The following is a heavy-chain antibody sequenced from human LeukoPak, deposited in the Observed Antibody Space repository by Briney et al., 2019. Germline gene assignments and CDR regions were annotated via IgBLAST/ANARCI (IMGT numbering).Heavy chain of an antibody. CDR3: ARDFAGAAAGFKHLDY. CDR1: GFTFSSYA. Sequence: GRSLRLSCAASGFTFSSYAIHWVRQAPGKGLEWVAVISYDGSNKYYADSVKGRFTISRDNSKNTLYLQMNSLRAGDTAVYYCARDFAGAAAGFKHLDYWGQGTLVTVSS. D-gene: IGHD6-13*01. CDR2: ISYDGSNK. J-gene: IGHJ4*02. V-gene: IGHV3-30-3*01.